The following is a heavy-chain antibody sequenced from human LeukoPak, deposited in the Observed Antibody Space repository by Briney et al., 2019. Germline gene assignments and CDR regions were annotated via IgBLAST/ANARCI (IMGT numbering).Heavy chain of an antibody. D-gene: IGHD1-26*01. J-gene: IGHJ4*02. CDR2: VHLSGAT. V-gene: IGHV4-4*02. Sequence: KPSGTLSLTCAVSGGSTMTTNWWSWVRQPPGKGLEWIGEVHLSGATNYNPSLESRVSMSIDTSKNQMSLKLTSVTAADTAIYFCTRESGAFSPFGFWGQGTLVTVSS. CDR3: TRESGAFSPFGF. CDR1: GGSTMTTNW.